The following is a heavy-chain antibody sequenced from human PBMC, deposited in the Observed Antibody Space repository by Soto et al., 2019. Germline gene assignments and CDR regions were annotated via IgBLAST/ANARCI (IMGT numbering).Heavy chain of an antibody. CDR3: TKASRGASSSYNYGMEV. V-gene: IGHV3-9*01. Sequence: EVQLVESGGGLVQPGRSLRLSCAASGFRFEDYAMNWVRQPPGKGLECVSGIGWNSGTIGYAGSVKGRFTISRDNAKSSLFLQMNSLRPEDTALYYCTKASRGASSSYNYGMEVWGPGTTVTVSS. D-gene: IGHD3-10*01. CDR2: IGWNSGTI. J-gene: IGHJ6*02. CDR1: GFRFEDYA.